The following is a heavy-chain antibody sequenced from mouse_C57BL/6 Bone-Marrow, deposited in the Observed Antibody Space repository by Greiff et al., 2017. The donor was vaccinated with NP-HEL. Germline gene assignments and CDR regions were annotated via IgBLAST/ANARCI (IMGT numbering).Heavy chain of an antibody. CDR3: ASPDYGSPAWFAY. CDR1: GYAFTNYL. Sequence: VQLQQSGAELVRPGTSVKVSCKASGYAFTNYLIEWVKQRPGQGLEWIGVINPGSGGTNYNEKFKGKATLTADKSSSTAYMQLSSLTSEDSAVYFCASPDYGSPAWFAYWGQGTLVTVSA. V-gene: IGHV1-54*01. J-gene: IGHJ3*01. CDR2: INPGSGGT. D-gene: IGHD1-1*01.